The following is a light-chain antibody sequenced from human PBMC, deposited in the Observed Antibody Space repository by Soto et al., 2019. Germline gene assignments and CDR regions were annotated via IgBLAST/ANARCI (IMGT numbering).Light chain of an antibody. Sequence: EIVFTQSPVTLSLSPGERATLSCRASQSVSSNLAWYAQKPGQAPRILIYGASTRETGILASFRCSGAGTACTLTISSLQSEDVAVYYCPQYNNWTLTFGGGTQVDIK. CDR2: GAS. V-gene: IGKV3-15*01. J-gene: IGKJ4*01. CDR1: QSVSSN. CDR3: PQYNNWTLT.